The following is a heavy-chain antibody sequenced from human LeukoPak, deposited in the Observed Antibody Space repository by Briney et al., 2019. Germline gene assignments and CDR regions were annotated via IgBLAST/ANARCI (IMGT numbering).Heavy chain of an antibody. CDR1: DGSFSGYY. D-gene: IGHD3-10*01. J-gene: IGHJ6*03. CDR2: INHSGST. V-gene: IGHV4-34*01. Sequence: SETLSLTCAVYDGSFSGYYWSWIRQPPGKGLEWIGEINHSGSTNYNPSLKSRVTISLDTSKSQFSLKVRYVTAADTAVYYCAKSMVRGSPYYMDVWGKGTTVTISS. CDR3: AKSMVRGSPYYMDV.